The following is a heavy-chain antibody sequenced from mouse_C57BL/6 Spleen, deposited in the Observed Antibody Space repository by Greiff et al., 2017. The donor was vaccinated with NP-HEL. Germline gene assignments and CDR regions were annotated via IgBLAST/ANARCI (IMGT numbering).Heavy chain of an antibody. D-gene: IGHD2-3*01. V-gene: IGHV1-82*01. Sequence: VQLQQSGPELVKPGASVKISCKASGYAFSSSWMNWVKQRPGKGLEWIGRIYPGDGDTNYNGKFKGKATLTADKSSSTAYMQLSSLTSEDSAVYFCARWDGYYDAMDYWGQGTSVTVSS. CDR1: GYAFSSSW. CDR2: IYPGDGDT. J-gene: IGHJ4*01. CDR3: ARWDGYYDAMDY.